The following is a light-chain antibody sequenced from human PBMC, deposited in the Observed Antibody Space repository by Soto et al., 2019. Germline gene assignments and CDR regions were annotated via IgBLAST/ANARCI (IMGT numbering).Light chain of an antibody. V-gene: IGKV3-20*01. Sequence: EIVLTQSPGTLSLSPGERATLSCRTSQSVNRNFLAWYQQKPGKAPRLLVYGSSTRAAGVPDRFSGSGSGTDFTLTISRLEPEDFAVYYCQQYGHSPLLYTFGQGTKLGVK. CDR1: QSVNRNF. CDR2: GSS. J-gene: IGKJ2*01. CDR3: QQYGHSPLLYT.